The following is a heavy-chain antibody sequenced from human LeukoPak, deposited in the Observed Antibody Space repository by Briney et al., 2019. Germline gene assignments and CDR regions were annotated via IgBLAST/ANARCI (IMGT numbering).Heavy chain of an antibody. J-gene: IGHJ4*02. CDR2: ISTTSSFT. CDR1: GFTFSDYY. D-gene: IGHD2-15*01. CDR3: AREGCSGATCYLDS. Sequence: GGSLRLSCAASGFTFSDYYMSWIRQAPGKGLEWVSYISTTSSFTKYADSVKGRFTISRDNAKNSLYLHLISLRADETAVYYCAREGCSGATCYLDSWGQGTLVTVSS. V-gene: IGHV3-11*05.